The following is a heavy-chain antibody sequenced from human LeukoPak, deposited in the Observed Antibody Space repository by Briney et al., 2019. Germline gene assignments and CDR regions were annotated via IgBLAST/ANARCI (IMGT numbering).Heavy chain of an antibody. CDR1: GGSISSSSYY. D-gene: IGHD6-19*01. J-gene: IGHJ4*02. Sequence: PSETLSLTCTVSGGSISSSSYYWGWIRQPPGKGLEWIGCIYYSGSTYYNPSPKSRVTISVDTSKNQFSLKLSSVTAADTAVYYCARLARIAVAGPVPDYWGQGTLVTVSS. V-gene: IGHV4-39*01. CDR3: ARLARIAVAGPVPDY. CDR2: IYYSGST.